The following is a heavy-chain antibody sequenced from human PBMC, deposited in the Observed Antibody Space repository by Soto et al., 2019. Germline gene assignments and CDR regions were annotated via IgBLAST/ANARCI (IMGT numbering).Heavy chain of an antibody. Sequence: QVQLVQSGAEVKKPGASVKVSCKASGYTFTSYYMLWVRQAPGQGLEWMGIINPSGGSTSYAQKFQGRVTMTRDTSTSTVYMELSSLRSEDTAVYYCASSIAAAGTGYYYMDVWGKGTTVTVSS. CDR3: ASSIAAAGTGYYYMDV. CDR1: GYTFTSYY. CDR2: INPSGGST. D-gene: IGHD6-13*01. V-gene: IGHV1-46*03. J-gene: IGHJ6*03.